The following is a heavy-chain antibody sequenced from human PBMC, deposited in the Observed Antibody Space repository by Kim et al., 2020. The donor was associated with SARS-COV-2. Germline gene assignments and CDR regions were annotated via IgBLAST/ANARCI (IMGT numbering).Heavy chain of an antibody. CDR2: ISYDGTNQ. CDR1: GFSFSPYA. D-gene: IGHD2-2*01. CDR3: VRTRGYCSSTSCYGPMPFTNYVL. V-gene: IGHV3-30*04. Sequence: GGSLRLSCAASGFSFSPYAMHWVRQAAGKGLEWVAVISYDGTNQYYADSVKGRFTISRVNSKNTPYLQMNSLRVEDTAVYYCVRTRGYCSSTSCYGPMPFTNYVLWGQGGVVNVS. J-gene: IGHJ3*01.